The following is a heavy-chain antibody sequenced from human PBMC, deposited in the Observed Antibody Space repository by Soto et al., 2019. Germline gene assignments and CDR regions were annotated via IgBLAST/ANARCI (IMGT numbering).Heavy chain of an antibody. CDR3: TGLAGYGSGISDS. CDR1: GFTFSNAW. Sequence: EVQLVESGGGLVKPGGSLRLSCAASGFTFSNAWMSWVRQAPGKGLEWVGRIKSKTDGGTTDYAAPVKGRFTISSDDSKNTLYLQMNSLKTEATAVYYCTGLAGYGSGISDSWGQGTLVTVSS. V-gene: IGHV3-15*01. J-gene: IGHJ4*02. CDR2: IKSKTDGGTT. D-gene: IGHD3-10*01.